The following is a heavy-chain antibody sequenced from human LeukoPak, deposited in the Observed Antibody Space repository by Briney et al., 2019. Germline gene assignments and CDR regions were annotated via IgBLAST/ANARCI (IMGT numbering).Heavy chain of an antibody. CDR2: ISGNGVGT. CDR3: AKRGSTTYHFDS. D-gene: IGHD2-2*01. V-gene: IGHV3-23*01. CDR1: GFTFSSFA. Sequence: HPGGSLRLSCAASGFTFSSFAMRWVRQAPGKGLEWVSSISGNGVGTYYADSVKGRFTISGDNSKNSLSLQMNSLRVEDTAVYYCAKRGSTTYHFDSWGQGTLVTVSS. J-gene: IGHJ4*02.